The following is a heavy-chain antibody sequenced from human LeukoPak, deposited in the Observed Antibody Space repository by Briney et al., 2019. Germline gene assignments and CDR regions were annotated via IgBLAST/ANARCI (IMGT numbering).Heavy chain of an antibody. CDR3: ARDEGIVGATFVDY. Sequence: GGSLRLSCAATGFIFSSYAMHWVRQAPGQGLESVSVISSDGGSTYYANSVKGRFIISRDNSKNTLYLQMGSLRAEDMAVYYCARDEGIVGATFVDYWGQGTLVTVSS. CDR1: GFIFSSYA. J-gene: IGHJ4*02. CDR2: ISSDGGST. V-gene: IGHV3-64*01. D-gene: IGHD1-26*01.